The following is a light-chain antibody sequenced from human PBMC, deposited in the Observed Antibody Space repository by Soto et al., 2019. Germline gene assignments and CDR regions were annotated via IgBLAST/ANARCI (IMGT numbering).Light chain of an antibody. CDR1: QSVSSN. J-gene: IGKJ4*01. CDR3: QQYSQWPLT. V-gene: IGKV3-15*01. Sequence: EIGLAQSACTLSLSPGERATLSWGASQSVSSNLAWYQQKPGQAPRLLMYGVSTRATGIPARFGGSGYATEFNLTISSLQSEDFAVYYCQQYSQWPLTFGGGTKVDI. CDR2: GVS.